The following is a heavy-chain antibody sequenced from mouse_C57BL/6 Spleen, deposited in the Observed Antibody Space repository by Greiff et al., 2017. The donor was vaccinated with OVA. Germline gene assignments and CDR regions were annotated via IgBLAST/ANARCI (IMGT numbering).Heavy chain of an antibody. CDR1: GFTFSDYG. J-gene: IGHJ2*01. V-gene: IGHV5-17*01. CDR3: ARSTDFDY. Sequence: DVKLVESGGGLVKPGGSLKLSCAASGFTFSDYGMHWVRQAPEKGLEWVAYISSGSSTIYYADTGKGRFTISRDNAKNTLFLQMTSLRSEDTAMYYCARSTDFDYWGQGTTLTVSS. CDR2: ISSGSSTI.